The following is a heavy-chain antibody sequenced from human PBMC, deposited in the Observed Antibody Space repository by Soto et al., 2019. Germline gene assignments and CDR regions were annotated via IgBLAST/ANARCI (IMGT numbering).Heavy chain of an antibody. D-gene: IGHD2-15*01. Sequence: PGGSLRLSCAASGFSVSSSHMIWVRQAPGKGLEWVSVIYSGGSTYYAVSVKGRFTISRDKSKNTVYLQMDSLRTEDTAVYHCARDLGYCSGGSCYPAEYFQHWGQGTLVTVSS. J-gene: IGHJ1*01. CDR1: GFSVSSSH. CDR2: IYSGGST. CDR3: ARDLGYCSGGSCYPAEYFQH. V-gene: IGHV3-53*01.